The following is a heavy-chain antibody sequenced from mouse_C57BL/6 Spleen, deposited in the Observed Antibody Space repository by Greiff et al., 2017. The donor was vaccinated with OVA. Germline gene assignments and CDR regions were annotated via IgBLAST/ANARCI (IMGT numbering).Heavy chain of an antibody. CDR3: ASYYSNTGYAMDY. D-gene: IGHD2-5*01. J-gene: IGHJ4*01. V-gene: IGHV1-55*01. Sequence: QVQLQQPGAELVKPGASVKMSCKASGYTFTSYWITWVKQRPGQGLEWIGDIYPGSGSTNYNEKFKSKATLTVDTSSSTAYMQLSSLTSEDSAVYYCASYYSNTGYAMDYWGKGTSVTVSS. CDR2: IYPGSGST. CDR1: GYTFTSYW.